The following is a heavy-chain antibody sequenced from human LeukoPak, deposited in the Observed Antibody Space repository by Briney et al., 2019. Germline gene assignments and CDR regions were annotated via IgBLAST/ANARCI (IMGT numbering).Heavy chain of an antibody. CDR2: ISAYNGNT. V-gene: IGHV1-18*01. CDR1: GYTFTSYG. J-gene: IGHJ5*02. D-gene: IGHD3-22*01. CDR3: ARNWEWLLLRGVGFDP. Sequence: ASVKVSCKASGYTFTSYGISWVRQAPGQGLEWMGWISAYNGNTNYAQKLQGRVTMTTDTSTSTAYMELRSLRSDDTAVYYCARNWEWLLLRGVGFDPWGQGTLVTVSS.